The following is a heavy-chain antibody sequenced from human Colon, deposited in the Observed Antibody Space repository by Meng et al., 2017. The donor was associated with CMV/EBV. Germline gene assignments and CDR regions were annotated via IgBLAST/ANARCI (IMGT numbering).Heavy chain of an antibody. Sequence: SETLSLTCTVSGGSISSSSYYWGWIRQPPGKGLEWIGSIYYSGSTNYNPSLKSRVTISVDTSKNQFSLKLSSVTAADTAVYYCARGPGRWLQLFDYWGQGTLVTVSS. J-gene: IGHJ4*02. V-gene: IGHV4-39*07. CDR3: ARGPGRWLQLFDY. CDR2: IYYSGST. D-gene: IGHD5-24*01. CDR1: GGSISSSSYY.